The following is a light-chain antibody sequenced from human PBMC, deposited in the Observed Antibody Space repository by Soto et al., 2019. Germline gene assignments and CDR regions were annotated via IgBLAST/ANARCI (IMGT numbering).Light chain of an antibody. J-gene: IGKJ1*01. Sequence: DIVLTQSPGTLSFSPGERATLSCRASQSVSSSYLAWYQQKPGQAPRLLIYGASSRATGIPDRFSGSGSGTDFTLTISRLEPEDFAVYYCQQYGSSPVTFGQGTKVDIK. V-gene: IGKV3-20*01. CDR1: QSVSSSY. CDR2: GAS. CDR3: QQYGSSPVT.